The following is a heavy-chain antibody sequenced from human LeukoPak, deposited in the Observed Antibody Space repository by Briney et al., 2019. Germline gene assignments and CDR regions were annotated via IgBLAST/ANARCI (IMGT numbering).Heavy chain of an antibody. J-gene: IGHJ4*02. CDR1: GGSFSNYY. Sequence: SETLSLTCVVYGGSFSNYYWSWIRQPPGKGLEWIGEINHRGGTNCNPSLKSRVTIAADTSKNQFSLKLTSVTAADTAVYYCATRDYWGQGTPVTVSS. CDR3: ATRDY. V-gene: IGHV4-34*01. CDR2: INHRGGT.